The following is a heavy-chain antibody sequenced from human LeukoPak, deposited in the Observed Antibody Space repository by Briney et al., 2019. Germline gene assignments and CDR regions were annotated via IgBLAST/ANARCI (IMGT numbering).Heavy chain of an antibody. CDR3: ARDPVDYYDSSGYRTGY. Sequence: SETLSLTCTVSGGSISSGDYYWSWIRQPPGRGLEWIGYIHYSGSTYYNPSLKSRVTISVDTSKNQFSLKLSSVTAADTAVYYCARDPVDYYDSSGYRTGYWGQGTLVTVSS. D-gene: IGHD3-22*01. J-gene: IGHJ4*02. CDR1: GGSISSGDYY. V-gene: IGHV4-30-4*08. CDR2: IHYSGST.